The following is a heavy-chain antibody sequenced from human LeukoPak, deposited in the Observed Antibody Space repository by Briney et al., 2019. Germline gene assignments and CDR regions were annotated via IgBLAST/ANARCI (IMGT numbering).Heavy chain of an antibody. CDR2: ISSSSSYI. CDR1: GFTFSSYS. V-gene: IGHV3-21*01. CDR3: ARAGGGYIVVVPAAFDY. D-gene: IGHD2-2*01. J-gene: IGHJ4*02. Sequence: GGSLRLSCAASGFTFSSYSMNWVRQAPGKGLEWVSSISSSSSYIYYADSVKGRFTISRDNAKNSLYLQMNSLRAEDTAVYYCARAGGGYIVVVPAAFDYWGQGTLVTVSS.